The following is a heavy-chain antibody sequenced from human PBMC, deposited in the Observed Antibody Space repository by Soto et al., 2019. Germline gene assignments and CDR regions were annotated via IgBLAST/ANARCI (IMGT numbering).Heavy chain of an antibody. J-gene: IGHJ4*02. V-gene: IGHV3-7*01. D-gene: IGHD3-16*01. CDR1: GLAFSTHW. Sequence: EVQLVEFGGGLVQPGGSLRLSCAASGLAFSTHWMTWVRQAPGKGLEWVANINQDGTEKYYVDSVKGRFTISRDNAKNSLYLPMNSLRVEDTALYYCATRRNNVHYYVGVFDFWGQGALVTVSS. CDR3: ATRRNNVHYYVGVFDF. CDR2: INQDGTEK.